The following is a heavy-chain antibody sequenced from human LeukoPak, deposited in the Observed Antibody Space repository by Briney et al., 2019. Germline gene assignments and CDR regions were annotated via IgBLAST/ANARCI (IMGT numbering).Heavy chain of an antibody. CDR1: GGSISSYY. CDR3: ARAPYYYDSSGYYLRYNWFDP. V-gene: IGHV4-59*01. Sequence: ETLSLTCTVSGGSISSYYWSWIRQPPGKGLEWIGYIYYSGSTNYNPSLKSRVTISVDTSKNQFSLKLSSVTAADTAVYYCARAPYYYDSSGYYLRYNWFDPWGQGTLVTVSS. CDR2: IYYSGST. D-gene: IGHD3-22*01. J-gene: IGHJ5*02.